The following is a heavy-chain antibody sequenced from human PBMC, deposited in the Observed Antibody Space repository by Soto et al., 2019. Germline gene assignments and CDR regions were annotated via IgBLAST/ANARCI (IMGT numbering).Heavy chain of an antibody. D-gene: IGHD7-27*01. CDR1: GLSFSSGW. Sequence: EVQLVESGGGLVQPGGSLRLSCEVSGLSFSSGWMSWVRQAPGKGLEWVAEINAVGSQVLYAASVMGRFTVSRDNAKKSLFLQMNSLRVEDTAVYYCARDPAWGSLDYWGLGTLVTVSS. CDR3: ARDPAWGSLDY. V-gene: IGHV3-7*01. J-gene: IGHJ4*02. CDR2: INAVGSQV.